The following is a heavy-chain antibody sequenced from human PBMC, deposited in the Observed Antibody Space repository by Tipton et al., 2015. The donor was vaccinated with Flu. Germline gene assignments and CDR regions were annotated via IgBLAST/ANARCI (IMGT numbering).Heavy chain of an antibody. D-gene: IGHD3-3*01. CDR3: SSWTFGYGTGV. CDR2: IHYTGNT. V-gene: IGHV4-59*01. J-gene: IGHJ6*02. Sequence: LRLSCTVSGGSISSYYWSWIRQAPGKGLEYIGYIHYTGNTNYNPSLQSRASISVDTSKNQFSLRLKSLTAADTAVYYCSSWTFGYGTGVWGQGTTVTVSS. CDR1: GGSISSYY.